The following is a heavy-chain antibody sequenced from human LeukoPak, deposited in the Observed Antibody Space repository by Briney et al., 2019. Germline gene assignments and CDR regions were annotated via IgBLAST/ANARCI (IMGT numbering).Heavy chain of an antibody. V-gene: IGHV3-66*01. CDR1: GFTVSSNY. CDR2: IYSGGST. J-gene: IGHJ4*02. D-gene: IGHD6-19*01. Sequence: GGSLRLSCAASGFTVSSNYMSWVRQAPGKGLEWVSVIYSGGSTYYADSVKGRFTISRDNSKNMIYLEMSSLKTEDTAVYYCAKERNLEIAVAGTIFDYWGQGTLVTVSS. CDR3: AKERNLEIAVAGTIFDY.